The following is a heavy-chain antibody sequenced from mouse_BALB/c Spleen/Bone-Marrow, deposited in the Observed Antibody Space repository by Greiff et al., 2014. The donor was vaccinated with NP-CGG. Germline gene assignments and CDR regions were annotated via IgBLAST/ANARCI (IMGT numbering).Heavy chain of an antibody. CDR2: IYPGDGDT. J-gene: IGHJ4*01. CDR3: ARGDYRYGDCAMDY. D-gene: IGHD2-12*01. V-gene: IGHV1-80*01. Sequence: QVQLQQSGAELVRPGSSVKISCKASGYALSSNWMNWVKQRPGQGLEWIGQIYPGDGDTNYNGKFQGKATLTADKSSSTAYMQLSSLTSEDSAVYFCARGDYRYGDCAMDYWGQGTSVTVSS. CDR1: GYALSSNW.